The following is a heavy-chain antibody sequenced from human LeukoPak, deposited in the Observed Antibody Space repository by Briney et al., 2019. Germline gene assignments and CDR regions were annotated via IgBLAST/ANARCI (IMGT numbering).Heavy chain of an antibody. Sequence: PGGSLRLSCAAFGFTFSSYSMNWVRQAPGKGLEWVAFIRYDGSNKYYADSVKGRFTISRDNSKNTLYLQMNSLRAEDTAVYYCVREYSSSSGRAFDMWGQGTMVTVSP. V-gene: IGHV3-30*02. CDR2: IRYDGSNK. J-gene: IGHJ3*02. CDR1: GFTFSSYS. D-gene: IGHD6-6*01. CDR3: VREYSSSSGRAFDM.